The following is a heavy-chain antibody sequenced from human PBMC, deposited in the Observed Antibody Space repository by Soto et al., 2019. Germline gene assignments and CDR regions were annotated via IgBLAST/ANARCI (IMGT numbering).Heavy chain of an antibody. V-gene: IGHV1-3*01. CDR1: GYTFTNYA. CDR3: ARVAPSSSWYIDY. CDR2: INAGNGNT. J-gene: IGHJ4*02. D-gene: IGHD6-13*01. Sequence: ASVKVSWKASGYTFTNYALHWVRQAPGQRLEWMGWINAGNGNTKYSQKFQGRFTSSRDNAKNTLYLQLNSLRAEDTAMYYCARVAPSSSWYIDYWGQGTLVTVSS.